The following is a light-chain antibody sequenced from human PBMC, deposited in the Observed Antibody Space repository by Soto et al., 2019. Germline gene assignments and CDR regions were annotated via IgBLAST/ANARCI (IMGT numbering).Light chain of an antibody. CDR1: QSVTSSY. Sequence: LTQSPSSMSASVGDRVTISCRASQSVTSSYLAWYQQKPGQAPRLLIYRASSRATGIPDRFSGSGSGTDFTLTISRLEPEDFAVYYCQQYGSSPRPFGGGTKVEIK. CDR2: RAS. J-gene: IGKJ4*01. CDR3: QQYGSSPRP. V-gene: IGKV3-20*01.